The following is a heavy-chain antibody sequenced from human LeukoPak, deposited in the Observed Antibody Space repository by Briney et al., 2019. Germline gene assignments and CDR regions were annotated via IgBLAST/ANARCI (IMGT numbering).Heavy chain of an antibody. CDR1: GGTFSSYA. CDR2: IIPILGIA. Sequence: ASVTVSCKASGGTFSSYAISWVRQAPGQGLEWMGRIIPILGIANYAQKFQGRVTITADKSTSTAYMELSSLRSEDTAVYYCARGTYYYDSSGYLYWGQGTLVTVSS. J-gene: IGHJ4*02. CDR3: ARGTYYYDSSGYLY. D-gene: IGHD3-22*01. V-gene: IGHV1-69*10.